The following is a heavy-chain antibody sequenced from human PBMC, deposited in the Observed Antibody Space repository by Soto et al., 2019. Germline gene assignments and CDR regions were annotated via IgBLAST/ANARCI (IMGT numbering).Heavy chain of an antibody. V-gene: IGHV4-38-2*02. CDR3: ARDKKWYYDILTGYSSYYYYGMDV. CDR2: IYHSGTT. D-gene: IGHD3-9*01. J-gene: IGHJ6*02. Sequence: PSETLSLTCAVSGDSISRGYYWAWIRQPPGKGLEWSGSIYHSGTTYYNPSLKSRVTISVDTSKNQFSLKLSSVTAADTAVYYCARDKKWYYDILTGYSSYYYYGMDVWGQGTTVTVSS. CDR1: GDSISRGYY.